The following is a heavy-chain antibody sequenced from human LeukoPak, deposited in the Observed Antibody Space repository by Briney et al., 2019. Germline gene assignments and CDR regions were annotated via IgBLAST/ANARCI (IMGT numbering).Heavy chain of an antibody. V-gene: IGHV3-43*01. CDR2: ITWDGGST. CDR3: AKVSGRRGYSYRTS. Sequence: GGSLRLPCAASGFTFDDYTMHWVRQAPGKGLEWVSLITWDGGSTYYADSVKGRFTVSRDNSKNSLYLQMNSLRTEDTALYYCAKVSGRRGYSYRTSGAKGPRSPSP. J-gene: IGHJ6*03. D-gene: IGHD3-3*01. CDR1: GFTFDDYT.